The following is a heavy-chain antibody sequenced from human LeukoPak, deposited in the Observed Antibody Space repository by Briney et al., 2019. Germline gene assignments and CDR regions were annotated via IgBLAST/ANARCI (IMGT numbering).Heavy chain of an antibody. V-gene: IGHV1-18*01. D-gene: IGHD2-2*02. CDR1: GYPFTSYY. J-gene: IGHJ5*02. CDR3: ARDGLSYTNPNNWFDP. Sequence: GASVKVSCKASGYPFTSYYINWVRQAPGQGLEWKGWISVYNGDTNYAQNFQGRVTMTTDTSTDTAYMELRSLRYDDTAVYYCARDGLSYTNPNNWFDPWGQGTLVTVSS. CDR2: ISVYNGDT.